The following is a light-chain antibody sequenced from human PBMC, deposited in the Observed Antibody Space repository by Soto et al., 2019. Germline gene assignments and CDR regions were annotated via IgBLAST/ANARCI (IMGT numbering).Light chain of an antibody. Sequence: DIQMTQSPSTLSASVGDRVTITCRASQSVRIDLAWYQQRPGKAPKLLIYGASSLQSGVPSRISGSGSGTEFNLTISSLQPDDFAPYYCQQYDTYPWTFGQGTKVEFK. CDR3: QQYDTYPWT. CDR2: GAS. V-gene: IGKV1-5*01. CDR1: QSVRID. J-gene: IGKJ1*01.